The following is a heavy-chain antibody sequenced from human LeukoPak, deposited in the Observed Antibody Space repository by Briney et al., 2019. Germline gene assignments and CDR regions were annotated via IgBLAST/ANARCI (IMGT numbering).Heavy chain of an antibody. J-gene: IGHJ4*02. CDR3: ARASYGPTIDY. CDR2: INHSRST. Sequence: PGTLSLTCAVYGGSFSGYYWSWIRQPPGKGLEWIGEINHSRSTNYNPSLKSRVTISVDTSKNQFSLKLSSVTAPDTAVYYCARASYGPTIDYWGQGTLVTVSS. CDR1: GGSFSGYY. V-gene: IGHV4-34*01. D-gene: IGHD4/OR15-4a*01.